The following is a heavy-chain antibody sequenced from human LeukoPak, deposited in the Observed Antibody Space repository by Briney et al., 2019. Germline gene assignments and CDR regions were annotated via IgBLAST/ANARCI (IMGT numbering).Heavy chain of an antibody. CDR2: LYYSGST. CDR1: GGSISSSSYY. CDR3: ARLRIGYYGSGSCYGMGVWFDY. J-gene: IGHJ4*02. Sequence: SETLSLTCTVSGGSISSSSYYWGWIRQPPGKGLEWIGRLYYSGSTYYNPSLKSRVTISVDTSKNQFSLKLSSVTAADTAVYYCARLRIGYYGSGSCYGMGVWFDYWGQGTLVTVSS. D-gene: IGHD3-10*01. V-gene: IGHV4-39*01.